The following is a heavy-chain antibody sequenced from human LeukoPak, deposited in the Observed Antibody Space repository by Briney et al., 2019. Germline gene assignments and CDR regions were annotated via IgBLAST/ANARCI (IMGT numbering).Heavy chain of an antibody. Sequence: KPSETLSLTCTVSGGSISSGDFYWSWIRQPPGKGLEWIGYIYYSGSTYYNPSLKSRLTISVDTSKNQFSLDLSSVTAADTAVYFCARENGYGVSDCWGQGTLVAVSS. CDR2: IYYSGST. CDR3: ARENGYGVSDC. V-gene: IGHV4-30-4*01. CDR1: GGSISSGDFY. J-gene: IGHJ4*02. D-gene: IGHD4-17*01.